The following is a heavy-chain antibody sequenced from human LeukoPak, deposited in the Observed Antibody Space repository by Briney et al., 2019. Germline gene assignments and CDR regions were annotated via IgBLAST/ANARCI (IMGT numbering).Heavy chain of an antibody. Sequence: SVKVSCKASGGTFSSYAISWVRQAPGQGLEWMGRIIPILGIANYAQKFQGRVTMTRDTSTSTVYMELSSLRSEDTAVYYCARDRDLDDAFDIWGQGTMVTVSS. CDR2: IIPILGIA. CDR3: ARDRDLDDAFDI. J-gene: IGHJ3*02. CDR1: GGTFSSYA. D-gene: IGHD3-3*01. V-gene: IGHV1-69*04.